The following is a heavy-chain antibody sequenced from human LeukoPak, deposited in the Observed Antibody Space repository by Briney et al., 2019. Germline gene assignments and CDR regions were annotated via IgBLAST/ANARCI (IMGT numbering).Heavy chain of an antibody. V-gene: IGHV3-30-3*01. J-gene: IGHJ4*02. D-gene: IGHD2-2*01. Sequence: GGSLRLSCAASGFTFSSYAMHWVRQAPGKGLEWVAVTSYDGSNKYYADSVKGRFTISRDNSKNTLYLQMNSLRAEDTAVYYCARVMAIVVVPAATSIDYWGQGTLVTVSS. CDR1: GFTFSSYA. CDR2: TSYDGSNK. CDR3: ARVMAIVVVPAATSIDY.